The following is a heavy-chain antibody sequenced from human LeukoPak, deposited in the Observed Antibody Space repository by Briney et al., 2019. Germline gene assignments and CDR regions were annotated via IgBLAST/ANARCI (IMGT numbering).Heavy chain of an antibody. CDR1: GFTLSSYE. V-gene: IGHV3-48*03. Sequence: RGSLTVSCAASGFTLSSYEMNWVRQAPGKGLEWVSYISSSGSTRYYAGSVKGRFTISRDNAKSSLYLQMNSLRAEDTAVYYCARDRGGYYYDSSGYLDYWGQGTLVTVSS. CDR2: ISSSGSTR. CDR3: ARDRGGYYYDSSGYLDY. D-gene: IGHD3-22*01. J-gene: IGHJ4*02.